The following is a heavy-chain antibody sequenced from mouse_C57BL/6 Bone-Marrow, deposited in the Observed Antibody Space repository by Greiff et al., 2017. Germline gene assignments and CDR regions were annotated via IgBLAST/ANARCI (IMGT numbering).Heavy chain of an antibody. CDR2: INPSSGYT. V-gene: IGHV1-4*01. D-gene: IGHD1-1*02. CDR1: GYTFTSYT. Sequence: VNVVESGAELARPGASVKMSCKASGYTFTSYTMHWVKQRPGQGLEWIGYINPSSGYTKYNQKFKDKATLTADKSSSTAYMQLSSLTSEDSAVYYCAPLSAWFAYWGQGTLVTVSA. J-gene: IGHJ3*01. CDR3: APLSAWFAY.